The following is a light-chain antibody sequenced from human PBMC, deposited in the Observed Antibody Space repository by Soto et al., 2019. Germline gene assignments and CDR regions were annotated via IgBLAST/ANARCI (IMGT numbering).Light chain of an antibody. Sequence: DIVMTQSPDSLAVSLGERATINCKSSQSVLYSSNNKYYLAWYQQRPGQLPKLLIYSASTRESGVPDRFSGSGSGTDFTLTITSLQAEDVAVYYCQQYESTPPTFGQGTKLEIK. CDR1: QSVLYSSNNKYY. CDR2: SAS. CDR3: QQYESTPPT. V-gene: IGKV4-1*01. J-gene: IGKJ2*01.